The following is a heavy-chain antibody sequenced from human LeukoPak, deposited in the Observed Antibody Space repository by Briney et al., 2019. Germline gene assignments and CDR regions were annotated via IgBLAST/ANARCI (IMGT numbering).Heavy chain of an antibody. CDR3: ARNSYLWPIDY. CDR1: GFTFSTYS. CDR2: ISSTSSTI. Sequence: GGSLRLSCAASGFTFSTYSMNWVRQAPGKGLEWVSYISSTSSTIYYADSVKGRFTISRDNAKNSLYLQMNSLRAEDTAVYYCARNSYLWPIDYWGQGTLVTVSS. V-gene: IGHV3-48*04. D-gene: IGHD2/OR15-2a*01. J-gene: IGHJ4*02.